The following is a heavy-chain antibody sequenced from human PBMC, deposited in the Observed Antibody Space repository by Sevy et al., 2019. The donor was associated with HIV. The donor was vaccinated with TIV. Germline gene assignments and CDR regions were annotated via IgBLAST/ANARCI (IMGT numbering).Heavy chain of an antibody. J-gene: IGHJ5*02. D-gene: IGHD2-8*01. CDR2: IYYSGST. Sequence: SETLSLTYTVSGGSVSSGSYYWSWIRQPPGKGLEWIGYIYYSGSTNYNPSLKSRVTISVDTSKNQFSLKLSSVTAADTAVYYCARVGVGSRSRIDPWGQGTLVTVSS. V-gene: IGHV4-61*01. CDR3: ARVGVGSRSRIDP. CDR1: GGSVSSGSYY.